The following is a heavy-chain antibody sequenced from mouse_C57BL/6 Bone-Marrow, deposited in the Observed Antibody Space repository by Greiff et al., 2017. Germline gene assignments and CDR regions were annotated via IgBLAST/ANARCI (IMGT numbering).Heavy chain of an antibody. J-gene: IGHJ2*01. CDR1: GYSFTDYN. CDR3: ARWDYDCLDY. Sequence: EVKLMESGPELVKPGASVKISCKASGYSFTDYNMNWVKQSNGKSLEWIGVINPNYGTTSYNQKFKGTATLTVDQSSSTAYMQLNSLTSEDSAVYCCARWDYDCLDYWGQGTTLTVSS. D-gene: IGHD2-4*01. CDR2: INPNYGTT. V-gene: IGHV1-39*01.